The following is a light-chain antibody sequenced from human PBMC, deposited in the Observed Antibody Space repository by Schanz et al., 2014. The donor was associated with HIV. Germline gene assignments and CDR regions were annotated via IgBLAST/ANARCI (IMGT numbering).Light chain of an antibody. CDR2: DVT. CDR3: TSYTFGSTPYF. J-gene: IGLJ1*01. CDR1: SSDVGGYNY. Sequence: QSALTQPPSASGSPGQSVTISCTGTSSDVGGYNYVSWYQQHPGKAPKLIIYDVTDRPSGVSNRFSGSKSGVTAFLTISGLQAEDEADYFCTSYTFGSTPYFFGSGTKLTVL. V-gene: IGLV2-14*03.